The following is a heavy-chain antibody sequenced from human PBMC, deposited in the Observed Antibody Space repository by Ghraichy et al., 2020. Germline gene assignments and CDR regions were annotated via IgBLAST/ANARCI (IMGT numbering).Heavy chain of an antibody. CDR1: GFTFSSYA. V-gene: IGHV3-30*04. CDR2: ISYDGSNK. D-gene: IGHD3-22*01. J-gene: IGHJ5*02. Sequence: GSLRLSCAASGFTFSSYAMHWVRQAPGKGLEWVAVISYDGSNKYYADSVKGRFTISRDNSKNTLYLQMNSLRAEDTAVYYCARSYDSSGNNWFDPWGQGTLVTVSS. CDR3: ARSYDSSGNNWFDP.